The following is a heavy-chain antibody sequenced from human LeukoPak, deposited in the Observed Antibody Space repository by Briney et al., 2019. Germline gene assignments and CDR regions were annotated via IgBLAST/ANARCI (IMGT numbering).Heavy chain of an antibody. Sequence: SSETLSLTCTVSGGSISSYYWSWIRQPAGEGLEWIGRIYTSGSTNYNPSLKSRVTMSVDTSKNQFSLKLSSVTAADTAVYYCARVLRLLDAFDIWGQGTMVTVSS. CDR1: GGSISSYY. V-gene: IGHV4-4*07. D-gene: IGHD2-15*01. CDR3: ARVLRLLDAFDI. CDR2: IYTSGST. J-gene: IGHJ3*02.